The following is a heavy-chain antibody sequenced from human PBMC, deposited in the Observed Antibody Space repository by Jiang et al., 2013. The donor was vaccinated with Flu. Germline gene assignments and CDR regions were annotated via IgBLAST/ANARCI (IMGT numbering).Heavy chain of an antibody. CDR2: ISYDGRNK. J-gene: IGHJ4*02. CDR1: GFTFSDYG. CDR3: AKEKGPLWSFAELFYFHY. V-gene: IGHV3-30*18. Sequence: VQLLESGGGVVQPGRSLRLSCAASGFTFSDYGMHWVRQAPGKGLEWVTVISYDGRNKYYADSVKGRFTISRDNSKNTLFLQMSSLKAADTAVYYCAKEKGPLWSFAELFYFHYWAREPWSPSPQ. D-gene: IGHD3-10*01.